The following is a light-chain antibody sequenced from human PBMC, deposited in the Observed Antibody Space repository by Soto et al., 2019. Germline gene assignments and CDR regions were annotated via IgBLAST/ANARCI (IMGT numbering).Light chain of an antibody. CDR2: EVS. Sequence: QAVVTQPASVSGSPGQSITISCTGTSSDVGDYDYVSWYQQHPGKAPTLLISEVSNRPSGVSDRFSGSKSGNTASLTISGLQPDDEADYYCHSYGSGNTRVFGTGTKLTVL. V-gene: IGLV2-14*01. CDR1: SSDVGDYDY. J-gene: IGLJ1*01. CDR3: HSYGSGNTRV.